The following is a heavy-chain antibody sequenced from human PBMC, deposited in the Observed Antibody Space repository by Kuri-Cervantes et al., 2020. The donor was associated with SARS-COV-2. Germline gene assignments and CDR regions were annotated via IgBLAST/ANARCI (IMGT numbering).Heavy chain of an antibody. V-gene: IGHV4-30-2*01. CDR3: ARSFSSWYPDY. D-gene: IGHD6-13*01. CDR1: GGPISSGGYY. J-gene: IGHJ4*02. Sequence: LSCTVSGGPISSGGYYWSWIRQPPGKGLEWIGYIYHSGSTYYNPSLKSRVTISVDRSKNQFSLKLSSVTAADTAVYYCARSFSSWYPDYWGQGTLVTVSS. CDR2: IYHSGST.